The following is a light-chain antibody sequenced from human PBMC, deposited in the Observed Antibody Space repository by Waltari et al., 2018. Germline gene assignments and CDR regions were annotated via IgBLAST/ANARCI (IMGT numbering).Light chain of an antibody. CDR1: TGAVGRYNY. V-gene: IGLV2-14*01. J-gene: IGLJ2*01. CDR2: DVT. Sequence: QPARTQLASVSGCPGHSITIPCHGTTGAVGRYNYSSWFQQHPGKAPKLMIYDVTKRPSGISDRFSGSKSGNTASLTISGLQADDEADYYCSSYTSDTTLIFGGGTELTVL. CDR3: SSYTSDTTLI.